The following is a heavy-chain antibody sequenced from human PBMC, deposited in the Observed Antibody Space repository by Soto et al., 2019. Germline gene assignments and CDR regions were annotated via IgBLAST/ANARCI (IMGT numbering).Heavy chain of an antibody. CDR3: TVWGSGNDFGAA. V-gene: IGHV3-72*01. D-gene: IGHD3-10*01. Sequence: EVQLVESGGGLVQPGGSLRLSCAASGFTFSDHYMDWVRQAPGKGLEWVGRSKNKADSYTTEYAASVKGRFTISRDGSKHCLFLQMNSLKTEDTAVYYCTVWGSGNDFGAAWGQGILVTVSS. CDR1: GFTFSDHY. CDR2: SKNKADSYTT. J-gene: IGHJ4*02.